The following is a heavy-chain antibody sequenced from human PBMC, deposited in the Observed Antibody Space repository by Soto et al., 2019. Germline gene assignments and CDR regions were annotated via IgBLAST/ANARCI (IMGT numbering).Heavy chain of an antibody. CDR2: IYYSGST. D-gene: IGHD2-15*01. CDR3: ARVRYCSGGSCSFSLDY. Sequence: QVQLQESGPGLVKPSETLSLTCTVSGGSVSSGSYYWSWIRQPPGKGLEWIGYIYYSGSTNYNPSLKSRATISVDTSKNQFSLKLSSVTAADTAVYYCARVRYCSGGSCSFSLDYWGQGTLVTVSS. CDR1: GGSVSSGSYY. J-gene: IGHJ4*02. V-gene: IGHV4-61*01.